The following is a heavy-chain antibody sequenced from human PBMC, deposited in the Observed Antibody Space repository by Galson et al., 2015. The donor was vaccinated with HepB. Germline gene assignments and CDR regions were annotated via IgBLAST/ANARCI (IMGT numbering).Heavy chain of an antibody. CDR1: GFTFSSYA. Sequence: CAASGFTFSSYAMSWVRQAPGKGLEWVSAISGSGGSTYYADSVKGRFTISRDNSKNTLYLQMNSLRAEDTAVYYCAKVRQDFWSGYPDAFDIWGQGTMVTVSS. V-gene: IGHV3-23*01. D-gene: IGHD3-3*01. J-gene: IGHJ3*02. CDR3: AKVRQDFWSGYPDAFDI. CDR2: ISGSGGST.